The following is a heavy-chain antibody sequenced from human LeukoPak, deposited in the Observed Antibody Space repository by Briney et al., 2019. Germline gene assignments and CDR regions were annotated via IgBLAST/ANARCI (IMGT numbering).Heavy chain of an antibody. J-gene: IGHJ4*02. V-gene: IGHV3-64*02. D-gene: IGHD6-13*01. Sequence: GGSLRLSCAASGFTFSSYAMHWVRQAPGKGPEYASAISSNGGSTYYADSVRGRFTISRDNSKNTLYLQMGSLRAEDMAVYYCARGGSSSWAYFDYWGQGTLVTVSS. CDR1: GFTFSSYA. CDR3: ARGGSSSWAYFDY. CDR2: ISSNGGST.